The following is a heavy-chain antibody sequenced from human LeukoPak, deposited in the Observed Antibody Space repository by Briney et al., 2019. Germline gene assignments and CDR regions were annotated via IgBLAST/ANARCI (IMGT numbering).Heavy chain of an antibody. CDR2: IYYSGST. V-gene: IGHV4-61*01. CDR3: ARDRREFWSGLKTPYYYYGMDV. CDR1: GGSVSSGSYY. Sequence: PSETLSLTCTVSGGSVSSGSYYWSWIRQPPGKGLEWIGHIYYSGSTNYNPSLKSRVTISVDTSKNQFSLKLSSVTAADTAVYYCARDRREFWSGLKTPYYYYGMDVWGQGTTVTVSS. D-gene: IGHD3-3*01. J-gene: IGHJ6*02.